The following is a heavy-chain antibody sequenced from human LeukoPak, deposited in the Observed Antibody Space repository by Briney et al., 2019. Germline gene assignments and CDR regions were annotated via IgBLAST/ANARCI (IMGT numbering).Heavy chain of an antibody. D-gene: IGHD4-17*01. CDR1: GGTFSSYA. V-gene: IGHV1-18*01. CDR3: ARDYRRTTVTALGY. CDR2: ISAYNGNT. J-gene: IGHJ4*02. Sequence: GSSVKVSCKASGGTFSSYAISWVRQAPGQGLEWMGWISAYNGNTNYAQKLQGRVTMTTDTSTSTAYMELRSLRSDDTAVYYCARDYRRTTVTALGYWGQGTLVTVSS.